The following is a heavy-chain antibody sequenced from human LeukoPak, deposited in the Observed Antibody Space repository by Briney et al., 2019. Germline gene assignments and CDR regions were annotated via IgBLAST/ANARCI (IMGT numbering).Heavy chain of an antibody. CDR1: GGSISSYY. Sequence: SETLSLTCTVSGGSISSYYWSWLRQPAGKGLEWIGRIYTSGNTNYNPSLKSRVTMPLDTSKNQFSLKLSSVTAADTAVYYCARGVAGNGYYFDYWGQGTLVTVSS. D-gene: IGHD6-19*01. CDR3: ARGVAGNGYYFDY. CDR2: IYTSGNT. J-gene: IGHJ4*02. V-gene: IGHV4-4*07.